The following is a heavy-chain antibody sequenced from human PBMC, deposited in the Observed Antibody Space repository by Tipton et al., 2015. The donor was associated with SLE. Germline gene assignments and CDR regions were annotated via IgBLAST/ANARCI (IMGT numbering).Heavy chain of an antibody. J-gene: IGHJ4*02. CDR3: ARGPPGYSSGWYLDY. D-gene: IGHD6-19*01. V-gene: IGHV4-59*01. Sequence: TLSLTCTVSGGSINNYYWTWIRQTPGKGLEWIGCIYYSGSTNYNPSLKSRVTISVDTSKNQFSLKLSSVTAADTALYYCARGPPGYSSGWYLDYWGQGTLVTVSS. CDR2: IYYSGST. CDR1: GGSINNYY.